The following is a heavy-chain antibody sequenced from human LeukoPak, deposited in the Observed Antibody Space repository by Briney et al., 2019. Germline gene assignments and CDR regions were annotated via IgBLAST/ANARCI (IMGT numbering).Heavy chain of an antibody. V-gene: IGHV4-59*01. J-gene: IGHJ5*02. CDR3: ARASYGDYGSGWFDP. CDR2: IYYSGST. Sequence: SETLSLTCTVSGGSISSYYWSWIRQPPGKGLEWIGYIYYSGSTNYNPSLKSRVTISVDTSKNQFSLKLSSVTAADTAVYYCARASYGDYGSGWFDPWGQGTLVTVSS. CDR1: GGSISSYY. D-gene: IGHD4-17*01.